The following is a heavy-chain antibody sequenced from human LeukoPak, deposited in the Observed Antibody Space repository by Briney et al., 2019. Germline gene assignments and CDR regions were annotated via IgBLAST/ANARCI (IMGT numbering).Heavy chain of an antibody. CDR1: GYTFTSYA. CDR2: INTNTGNP. Sequence: ASVKVSCKASGYTFTSYAMNWVRQAPGQGLEWMGWINTNTGNPTYAQGFTGRFVFSLDTSVSTAYLQISSLKAEDTAVYYCARGAIDYDSSGYYKEYWGQGTLVTVSS. D-gene: IGHD3-22*01. V-gene: IGHV7-4-1*02. J-gene: IGHJ4*02. CDR3: ARGAIDYDSSGYYKEY.